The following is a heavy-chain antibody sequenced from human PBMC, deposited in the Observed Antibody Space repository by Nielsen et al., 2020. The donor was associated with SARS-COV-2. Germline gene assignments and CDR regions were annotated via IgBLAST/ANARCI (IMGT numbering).Heavy chain of an antibody. CDR3: ARGRYYYGSGSYYNGYYYYYGMDV. CDR2: INHSGST. Sequence: RQAPGKGLEWIGEINHSGSTNYNPSLKSRVTISVDTSKNQFSLKLNSVTAADTAVYYCARGRYYYGSGSYYNGYYYYYGMDVWGQGTTVTVSS. V-gene: IGHV4-34*01. D-gene: IGHD3-10*01. J-gene: IGHJ6*02.